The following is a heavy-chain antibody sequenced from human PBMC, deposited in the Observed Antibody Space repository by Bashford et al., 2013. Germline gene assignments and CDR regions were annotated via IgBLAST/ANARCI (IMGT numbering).Heavy chain of an antibody. CDR1: GHY. J-gene: IGHJ5*02. Sequence: GHYIQLGATTARDEGLSGGWISPYSGGANFAQKFQGRVTMTRDTSISTVYMELSSLRSDDTAVYFCAREMSAEILTGYHWGQGTLVTVSS. D-gene: IGHD3-9*01. V-gene: IGHV1-2*02. CDR2: ISPYSGGA. CDR3: AREMSAEILTGYH.